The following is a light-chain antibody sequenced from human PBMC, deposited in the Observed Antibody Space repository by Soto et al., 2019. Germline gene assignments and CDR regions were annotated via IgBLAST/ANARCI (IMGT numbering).Light chain of an antibody. Sequence: SYELTQPPAVSVAPGQTATIPCGGSNIGGKSVHWYRQRPDQAPVLVPYDDRDRPSGIPERLSGSNSGDTATLTISRVEAGDEADYYCQVWDRSSDVVFGGGTKVTVL. CDR2: DDR. CDR3: QVWDRSSDVV. CDR1: NIGGKS. V-gene: IGLV3-21*02. J-gene: IGLJ2*01.